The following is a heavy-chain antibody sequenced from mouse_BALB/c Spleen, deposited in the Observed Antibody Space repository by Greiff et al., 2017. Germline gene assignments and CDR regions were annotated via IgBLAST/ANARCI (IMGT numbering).Heavy chain of an antibody. CDR2: ISDGGSYT. Sequence: EVMLVESGGGLVKPGGSLKLSCAASGFTFSDYYMSWVRQTPEKRLEWVATISDGGSYTYYPDSVKGRFTISRDNAKNHRYLQMSSLESADTAMDYCAEDWDYDMDYWGQGTSVTVSS. V-gene: IGHV5-4*02. CDR3: AEDWDYDMDY. CDR1: GFTFSDYY. J-gene: IGHJ4*01.